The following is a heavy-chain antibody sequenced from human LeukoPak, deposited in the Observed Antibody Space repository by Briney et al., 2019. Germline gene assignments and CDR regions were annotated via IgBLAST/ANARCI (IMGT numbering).Heavy chain of an antibody. D-gene: IGHD6-13*01. CDR3: AKDGRIAAAGAIDY. Sequence: PGGSLRLSCAASGFTFSSYGMHWVRQAPGKGLEGVAFIRYDGSNKYYADSVKGRFTISRDNSKNTLYLQMNSLRAEDTAVYYCAKDGRIAAAGAIDYWGQGTLVTVSS. CDR1: GFTFSSYG. J-gene: IGHJ4*02. V-gene: IGHV3-30*02. CDR2: IRYDGSNK.